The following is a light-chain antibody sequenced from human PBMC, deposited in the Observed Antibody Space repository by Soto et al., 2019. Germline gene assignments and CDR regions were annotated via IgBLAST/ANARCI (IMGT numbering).Light chain of an antibody. Sequence: DIQMTQSPSTLSASVGDRVTISWGAIRSPSDWLAWYQQRPGEAPRMLISKASTLESGVPSRFNGSGSGTHFTLTITSLQPDDSATYYCQQYNSYSATFGQGTKV. J-gene: IGKJ1*01. CDR2: KAS. CDR1: RSPSDW. CDR3: QQYNSYSAT. V-gene: IGKV1-5*03.